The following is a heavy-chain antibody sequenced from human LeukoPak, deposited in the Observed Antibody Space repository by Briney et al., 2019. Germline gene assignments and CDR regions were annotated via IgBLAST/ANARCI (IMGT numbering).Heavy chain of an antibody. CDR3: ARGPPPWEWELQGLDY. V-gene: IGHV3-48*03. D-gene: IGHD1-26*01. CDR1: GFTFSSYE. CDR2: ISSSGSTI. Sequence: PGGSLRLSCAASGFTFSSYEMNWVRQAPGKGLEWVSYISSSGSTIYYAGSVKGRFTISRDNAKNSLYLQMNSLRAEDTAVYYCARGPPPWEWELQGLDYWGQGTLVTVSS. J-gene: IGHJ4*02.